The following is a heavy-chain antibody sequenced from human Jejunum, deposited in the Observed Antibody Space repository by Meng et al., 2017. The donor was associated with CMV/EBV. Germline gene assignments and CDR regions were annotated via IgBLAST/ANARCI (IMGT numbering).Heavy chain of an antibody. J-gene: IGHJ4*02. CDR2: IYSSGLT. Sequence: VSGGSLNNYYWSWIRQPPGKGLEWIGHIYSSGLTSYNFPLKSRVTISVDTSKNQFSLNLTSVTAADTAVYYCARHFSGWSYYSDHWGQGMLVTVSS. CDR3: ARHFSGWSYYSDH. D-gene: IGHD6-19*01. CDR1: GGSLNNYY. V-gene: IGHV4-59*01.